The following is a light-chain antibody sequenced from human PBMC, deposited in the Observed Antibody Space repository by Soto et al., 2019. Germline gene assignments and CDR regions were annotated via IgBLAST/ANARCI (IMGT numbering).Light chain of an antibody. CDR2: DAT. CDR1: KRISSS. J-gene: IGKJ2*01. V-gene: IGKV3-11*01. CDR3: QQGSICPPEYT. Sequence: EIVLTQSPATLSLSPGERATLSCRASKRISSSLVCYQQKPGQAPRLLIYDATNRATGIPARFSGSGSVADVTLNITSVEPEYFAVYYCQQGSICPPEYTFGQGTRLEIK.